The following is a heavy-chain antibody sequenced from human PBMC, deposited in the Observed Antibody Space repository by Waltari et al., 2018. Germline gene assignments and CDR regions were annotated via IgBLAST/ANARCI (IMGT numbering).Heavy chain of an antibody. J-gene: IGHJ4*02. D-gene: IGHD4-17*01. CDR2: INPNSGDT. V-gene: IGHV1-2*06. CDR3: ARDLGSDYGNRDY. Sequence: QVHLVQSGAEVKKHGASVKVSCKASGYTFTGYYIQWVRRDPGQGLEWMGRINPNSGDTNYAQKFQGRVTLTRDTSINTAYMELSSLKSDDTAVYYCARDLGSDYGNRDYWGQGTLVTVPS. CDR1: GYTFTGYY.